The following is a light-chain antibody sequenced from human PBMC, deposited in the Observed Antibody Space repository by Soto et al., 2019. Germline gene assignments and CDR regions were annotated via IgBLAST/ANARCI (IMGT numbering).Light chain of an antibody. Sequence: DIPMTQSPSSLSASVGDRVTITCRASQGISNCLDWYQQKPGKAPKLLIYSASSLQSGVPSRFSGSGSGTDFTLTISRPEPEDFAVYYCQQRSNWPLTFGQGTRLEIK. J-gene: IGKJ5*01. CDR1: QGISNC. CDR2: SAS. CDR3: QQRSNWPLT. V-gene: IGKV1-39*01.